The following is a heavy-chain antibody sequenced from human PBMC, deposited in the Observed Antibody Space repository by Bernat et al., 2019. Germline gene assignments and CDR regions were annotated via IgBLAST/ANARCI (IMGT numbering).Heavy chain of an antibody. CDR1: GGSISSYY. D-gene: IGHD6-6*01. Sequence: QVQLQESGPGLVKPSETLSLTCTVSGGSISSYYWSWIRQPPGKGLEWIGYIYYSGSTNYNPSLKSRVTISVDTSKNQFSLKLSSVTAADTAVYYCARSRGVVHYYYYGMDVWGQGTTVTVSS. CDR3: ARSRGVVHYYYYGMDV. CDR2: IYYSGST. V-gene: IGHV4-59*01. J-gene: IGHJ6*02.